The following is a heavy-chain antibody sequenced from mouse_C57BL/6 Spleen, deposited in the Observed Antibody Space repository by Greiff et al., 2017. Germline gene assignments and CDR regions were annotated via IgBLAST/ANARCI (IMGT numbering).Heavy chain of an antibody. Sequence: VQLQQSGAELVKPGASVKLSCTASGFNIKDYYMHWVKQRTEQGLEWIGRIDPEDGETIYAPKFQGKATITADTSSNTAYLQLSSLTAEDTAVYYCARSGVVDWYFDVWGTGTTVTVSS. D-gene: IGHD1-1*01. CDR2: IDPEDGET. CDR1: GFNIKDYY. CDR3: ARSGVVDWYFDV. V-gene: IGHV14-2*01. J-gene: IGHJ1*03.